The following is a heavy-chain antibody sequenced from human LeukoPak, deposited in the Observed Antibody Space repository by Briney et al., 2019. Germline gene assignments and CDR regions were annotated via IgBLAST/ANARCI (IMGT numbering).Heavy chain of an antibody. J-gene: IGHJ4*02. CDR3: ARGSWYDVGYFDY. CDR1: GGSFSGYY. Sequence: SETLSLTCAVYGGSFSGYYWSWIRQRPGKGLEWIGEINHSGSTNYNPSLKSRVTISVDTSKNQFSLKLSSVTAADTAVYYCARGSWYDVGYFDYWGQGTLVTVSS. D-gene: IGHD1-1*01. V-gene: IGHV4-34*01. CDR2: INHSGST.